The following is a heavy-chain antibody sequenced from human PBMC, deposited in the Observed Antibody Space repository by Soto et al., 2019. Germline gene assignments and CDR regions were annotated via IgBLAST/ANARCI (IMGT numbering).Heavy chain of an antibody. Sequence: SETLSLTCTVSGGSITYINNHYCSWFRLPTGKGLEWIGHISDTANTSYNPSLKSRVSISVHTSNSQFSLKLTSVTAADTAVYYCARGLITGSQYSGGWYYFDSWGQGTQVTVSS. D-gene: IGHD1-26*01. V-gene: IGHV4-61*05. CDR2: ISDTANT. CDR1: GGSITYINNHY. J-gene: IGHJ4*02. CDR3: ARGLITGSQYSGGWYYFDS.